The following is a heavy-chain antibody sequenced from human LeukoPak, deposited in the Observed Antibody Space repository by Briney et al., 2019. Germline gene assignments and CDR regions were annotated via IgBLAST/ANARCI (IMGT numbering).Heavy chain of an antibody. Sequence: SETLSLTCAVYGGSFSGYYWSWIRQPPGKGLEWIGEIYHSGSTNYNPSLKSRVTISVDKSKNQFSLKLSSVTAADTAVYYCARARTKYSSSWYGLVWFDPWGQGTLVTVSS. CDR1: GGSFSGYY. D-gene: IGHD6-13*01. V-gene: IGHV4-34*01. CDR3: ARARTKYSSSWYGLVWFDP. J-gene: IGHJ5*02. CDR2: IYHSGST.